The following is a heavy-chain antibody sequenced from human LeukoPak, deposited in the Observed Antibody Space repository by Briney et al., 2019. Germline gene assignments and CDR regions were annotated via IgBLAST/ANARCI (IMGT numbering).Heavy chain of an antibody. CDR2: ISGSGGST. Sequence: GGSLRLSCAASGFTFSTYAMSWVRQAPGKGLEWVSGISGSGGSTYYADSVKGRFTISRDNSKNTLYLQVNSLRAEDTAVYYCAKAGPGYWELVYFDYWGQGTLVTVSS. CDR3: AKAGPGYWELVYFDY. V-gene: IGHV3-23*01. D-gene: IGHD2-15*01. J-gene: IGHJ4*02. CDR1: GFTFSTYA.